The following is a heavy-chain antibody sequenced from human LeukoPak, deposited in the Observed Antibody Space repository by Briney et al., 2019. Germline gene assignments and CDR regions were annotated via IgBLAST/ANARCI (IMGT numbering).Heavy chain of an antibody. CDR3: ARTDYSNPDFDY. Sequence: PGGSLRLSCAASGFTFTTDDMHWVRQAPGKGLEWVAVISYDGSNKYHADSVKGRFTISRDNSKNTLYLQMNSLRAEDTAVYYCARTDYSNPDFDYWGQGTLVTVSS. J-gene: IGHJ4*02. D-gene: IGHD4-11*01. V-gene: IGHV3-30*19. CDR1: GFTFTTDD. CDR2: ISYDGSNK.